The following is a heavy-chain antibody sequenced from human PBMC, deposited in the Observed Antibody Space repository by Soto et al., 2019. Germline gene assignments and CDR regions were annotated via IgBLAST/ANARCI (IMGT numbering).Heavy chain of an antibody. CDR3: ARRGTDSGYYNYFDY. CDR2: INPSGGST. Sequence: ASVKVSCKASGYTFTSYYMHWGRQAPGQGLEWMGIINPSGGSTSYAQKFQGRVTMTRDTSTSTVYMELSSLRSEDTAVYCCARRGTDSGYYNYFDYWGQGTLVTVSS. J-gene: IGHJ4*02. D-gene: IGHD3-3*01. CDR1: GYTFTSYY. V-gene: IGHV1-46*03.